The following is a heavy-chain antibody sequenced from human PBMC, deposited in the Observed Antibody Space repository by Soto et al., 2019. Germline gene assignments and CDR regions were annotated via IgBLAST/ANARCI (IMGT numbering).Heavy chain of an antibody. CDR3: GRHRSTPGYSSSFVLDY. V-gene: IGHV5-51*01. CDR1: GYSFTSYW. CDR2: IYPGDSDT. D-gene: IGHD6-6*01. Sequence: PGESLKISCNGSGYSFTSYWIGWVRQMPGKGLEWMGIIYPGDSDTRYSPSFQGQVTISADKSISTAYLQWSSLKASDTAMYYCGRHRSTPGYSSSFVLDYWGQGTLVTVSS. J-gene: IGHJ4*02.